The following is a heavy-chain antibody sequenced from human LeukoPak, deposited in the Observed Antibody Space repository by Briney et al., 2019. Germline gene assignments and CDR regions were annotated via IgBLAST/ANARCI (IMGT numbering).Heavy chain of an antibody. CDR1: GGTFSSYA. J-gene: IGHJ4*02. Sequence: SVKVSCKASGGTFSSYAISWVRQAPGQGLEWMGGIIPIFGTANYAQKFQGRVTITADESTSTAYMELSSLRSEDTAVYYCASDYYDSSGYNRRFNYWGQGTLVTVSS. D-gene: IGHD3-22*01. CDR2: IIPIFGTA. CDR3: ASDYYDSSGYNRRFNY. V-gene: IGHV1-69*13.